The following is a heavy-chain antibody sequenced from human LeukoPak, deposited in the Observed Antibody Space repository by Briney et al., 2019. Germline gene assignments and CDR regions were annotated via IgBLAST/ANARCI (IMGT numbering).Heavy chain of an antibody. D-gene: IGHD2-8*02. CDR1: GGSGSSKS. CDR2: IYSTGSI. J-gene: IGHJ4*02. V-gene: IGHV4-59*08. CDR3: ARLLVSPGVGEFYGY. Sequence: SETLSLTCTVSGGSGSSKSWSWVRQPPGKGLEWIGDIYSTGSINYNPSFESRVTISVDATKNQFSLKLGSVTAADTAVYYCARLLVSPGVGEFYGYWGQGTLVTVSS.